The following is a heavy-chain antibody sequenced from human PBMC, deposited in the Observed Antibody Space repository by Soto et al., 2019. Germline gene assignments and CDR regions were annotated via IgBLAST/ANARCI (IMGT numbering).Heavy chain of an antibody. CDR3: VRGALLDWHNYFALDV. Sequence: QVQLVQSGAEVKKPGSSVKVSCKASGDSFNNDGVNWVRQAPGQGLEWVGGIIPHFGPAKYPQKFQGRATITADTPTNTVFMELFSLTSDDTAIYYCVRGALLDWHNYFALDVWGQGTSVTVSS. D-gene: IGHD3-9*01. CDR2: IIPHFGPA. V-gene: IGHV1-69*06. J-gene: IGHJ6*02. CDR1: GDSFNNDG.